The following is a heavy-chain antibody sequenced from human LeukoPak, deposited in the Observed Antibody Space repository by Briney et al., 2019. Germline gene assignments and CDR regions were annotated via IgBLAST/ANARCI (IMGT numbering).Heavy chain of an antibody. CDR2: INHSGST. Sequence: SETLSLTCAVYGGSFSGYYWSWIRQPPGKGLEWIGEINHSGSTNYNPSLKSRVTISVDTSKNQFSLKLSSVTAADTAVYYCARGRFGPIAEWGQGTLVTVSS. CDR3: ARGRFGPIAE. CDR1: GGSFSGYY. J-gene: IGHJ4*02. V-gene: IGHV4-34*01. D-gene: IGHD6-13*01.